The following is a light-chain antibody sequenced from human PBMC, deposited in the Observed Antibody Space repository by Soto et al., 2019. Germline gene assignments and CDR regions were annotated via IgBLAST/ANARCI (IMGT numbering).Light chain of an antibody. V-gene: IGKV1-5*03. Sequence: DIQMTQSPSTLSASVGDTVTITCRASESISIWLAWYQQKPGKAPNLLINKASSLQSEVPSRFSGSGSGTEITLTITSLQPDDFGVYYCQQYKSSSTFGQGTKV. CDR3: QQYKSSST. J-gene: IGKJ1*01. CDR1: ESISIW. CDR2: KAS.